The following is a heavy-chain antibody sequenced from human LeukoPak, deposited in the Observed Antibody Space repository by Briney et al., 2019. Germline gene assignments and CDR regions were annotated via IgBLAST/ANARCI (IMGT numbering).Heavy chain of an antibody. Sequence: ASVKVSCKASGYTFTSYGISWVRQAPGQGLEWMGWISAYNGNTNYAQKLQGRVAMTTDTSTSIAYMELRSLRSDDTAVYYCARAMTTVVTRWFDPWGQGTLVTVSS. D-gene: IGHD4-23*01. CDR2: ISAYNGNT. V-gene: IGHV1-18*01. CDR3: ARAMTTVVTRWFDP. J-gene: IGHJ5*02. CDR1: GYTFTSYG.